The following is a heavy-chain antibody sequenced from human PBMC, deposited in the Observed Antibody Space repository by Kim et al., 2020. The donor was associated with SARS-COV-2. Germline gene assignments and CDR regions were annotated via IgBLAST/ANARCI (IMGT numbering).Heavy chain of an antibody. CDR3: AKDPYYYGSGSYHVNSFG. V-gene: IGHV3-30*18. J-gene: IGHJ4*02. CDR1: GFTFSSYG. D-gene: IGHD3-10*01. Sequence: GGSLRLSCAASGFTFSSYGMHWVRQAPGKGLEWVAVISYDGSNKYYADSVKGRFTISRDNSKNTLYLQMNSLRAEDTAVYYCAKDPYYYGSGSYHVNSFGWGQGTLVTVSS. CDR2: ISYDGSNK.